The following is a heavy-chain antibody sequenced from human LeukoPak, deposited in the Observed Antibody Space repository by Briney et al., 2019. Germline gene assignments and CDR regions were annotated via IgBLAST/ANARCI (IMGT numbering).Heavy chain of an antibody. CDR2: INTNTGNP. Sequence: ASVKVSCKASGYTFTGYYMHWVRQAPGQGLEWMGWINTNTGNPTYAQGFTGRFVFSLDTSVSTAYLQISSLKAEDTAVYYCARALSWYDSVNAFDIWGQGTMVTVSS. D-gene: IGHD6-13*01. CDR1: GYTFTGYY. V-gene: IGHV7-4-1*02. CDR3: ARALSWYDSVNAFDI. J-gene: IGHJ3*02.